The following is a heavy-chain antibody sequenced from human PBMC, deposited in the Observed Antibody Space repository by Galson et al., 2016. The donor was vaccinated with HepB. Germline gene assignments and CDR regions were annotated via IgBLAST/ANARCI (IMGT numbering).Heavy chain of an antibody. Sequence: SLRLSCAASGFTFSSYAMHWVRQAPGKGLEWVAVISFDGSNKYHADSVKGRFTISRDNSKNTLYLQMNSLRAEDTAVYYCARDLWRGGRIDYWGQGTLVTVSS. D-gene: IGHD4-23*01. CDR2: ISFDGSNK. V-gene: IGHV3-30-3*01. CDR3: ARDLWRGGRIDY. CDR1: GFTFSSYA. J-gene: IGHJ4*02.